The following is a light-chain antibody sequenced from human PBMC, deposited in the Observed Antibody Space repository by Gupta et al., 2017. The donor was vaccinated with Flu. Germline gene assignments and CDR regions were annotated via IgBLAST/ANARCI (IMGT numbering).Light chain of an antibody. Sequence: EIVMTQSPATLSVSPGERATLSCRASQSVGDNLAWYQQKPGQAPRLLIYGACTRDTGIPARFSGSGYGTELTLTISSRQSEDFAVYYCQQDKGWPPDSFGQGTKMEIK. CDR3: QQDKGWPPDS. CDR2: GAC. J-gene: IGKJ2*03. CDR1: QSVGDN. V-gene: IGKV3-15*01.